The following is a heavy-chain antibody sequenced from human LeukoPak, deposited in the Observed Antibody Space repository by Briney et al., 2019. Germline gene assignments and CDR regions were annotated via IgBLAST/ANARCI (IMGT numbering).Heavy chain of an antibody. V-gene: IGHV3-74*01. CDR3: ANTGYNYEFDY. D-gene: IGHD5-18*01. CDR1: GFTFSTYW. J-gene: IGHJ4*02. Sequence: GGSLRLSCAASGFTFSTYWMHWVRQAPGKGLVWISRINRDGSGITYADSVKGRFTISRDNAKSILYLQMNSLRAEDTAVYYCANTGYNYEFDYWGQGTLVTVPS. CDR2: INRDGSGI.